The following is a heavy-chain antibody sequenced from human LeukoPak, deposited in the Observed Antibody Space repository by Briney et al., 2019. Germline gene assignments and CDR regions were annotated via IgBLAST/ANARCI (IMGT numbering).Heavy chain of an antibody. CDR2: ISYDGSNK. CDR3: AKDRRRYSSSWYSGKDYYYYGMDV. V-gene: IGHV3-30*18. D-gene: IGHD6-13*01. CDR1: GFTFSSYG. Sequence: GGSLRLSCAASGFTFSSYGMHWVRQAPGKGLEWVAGISYDGSNKYYADSVKGRFTISRDNSKNTLYLQMNSLRAEDTAVYYCAKDRRRYSSSWYSGKDYYYYGMDVWGQGTTVTVSS. J-gene: IGHJ6*02.